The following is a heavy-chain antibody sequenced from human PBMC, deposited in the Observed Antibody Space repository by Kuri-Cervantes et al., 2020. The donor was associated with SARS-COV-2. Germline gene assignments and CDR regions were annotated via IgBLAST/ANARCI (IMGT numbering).Heavy chain of an antibody. J-gene: IGHJ6*02. CDR2: IYYSGST. CDR3: ARHTPSYYDFWSGYLIYYGMDV. Sequence: ESLKISCTVSGCSISGYYWSWIRQPPGKGLEWIGYIYYSGSTNYNPSLKSRVTISVDTSKNQFSLKLSSVTAADTAVYYCARHTPSYYDFWSGYLIYYGMDVWGQGTTVTVSS. CDR1: GCSISGYY. D-gene: IGHD3-3*01. V-gene: IGHV4-59*01.